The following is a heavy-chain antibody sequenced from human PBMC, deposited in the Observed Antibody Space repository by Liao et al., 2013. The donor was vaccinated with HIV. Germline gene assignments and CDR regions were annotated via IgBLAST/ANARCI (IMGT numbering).Heavy chain of an antibody. CDR1: AGSISSGSYY. V-gene: IGHV4-61*02. J-gene: IGHJ6*04. D-gene: IGHD7-27*01. Sequence: QVQLQESGPGLVKPSQTLSLTCTVSAGSISSGSYYWTWIRQPAGKGPEWIGRIYTSGSTDYNPSLRGRVTISLDTSKNLFSLKLTSVTAADTAVYYCARDETELGHVWGKGTSVIVSS. CDR2: IYTSGST. CDR3: ARDETELGHV.